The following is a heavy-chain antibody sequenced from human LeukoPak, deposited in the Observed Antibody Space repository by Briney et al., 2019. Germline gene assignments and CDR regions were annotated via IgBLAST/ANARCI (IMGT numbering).Heavy chain of an antibody. Sequence: ASVKVSCKVSGYTLTELSMHWVRQAPGKGLEWMGGFDPEDGETIYAQKFQGRVTMTEDTSTDTAYMELSSLRSEDTAVYYCATALRLYSSGWYYFDYWGQGTLATVPS. CDR1: GYTLTELS. D-gene: IGHD6-19*01. V-gene: IGHV1-24*01. CDR3: ATALRLYSSGWYYFDY. J-gene: IGHJ4*02. CDR2: FDPEDGET.